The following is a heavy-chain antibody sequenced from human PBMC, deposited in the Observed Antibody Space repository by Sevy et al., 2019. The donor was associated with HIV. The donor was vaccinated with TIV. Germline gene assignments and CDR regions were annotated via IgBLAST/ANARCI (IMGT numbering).Heavy chain of an antibody. CDR3: AGGSRGVATN. CDR2: INLDGLIT. V-gene: IGHV3-74*01. J-gene: IGHJ4*02. CDR1: GFTFNIHW. Sequence: GGSLRLSCVASGFTFNIHWMHWVRQVPGKGLVWVSRINLDGLITNYAHSVTGRFTISRDNAKNTVYLQMNSLRVDDTAVYYCAGGSRGVATNWGQGTLVTVSS. D-gene: IGHD3-10*01.